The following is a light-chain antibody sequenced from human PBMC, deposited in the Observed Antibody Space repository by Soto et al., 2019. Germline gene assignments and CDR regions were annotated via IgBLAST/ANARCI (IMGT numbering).Light chain of an antibody. CDR1: QSVSSN. V-gene: IGKV3-15*01. CDR2: DAS. Sequence: EIVMTQSPDILSLSPGERATLSCRAGQSVSSNLAWYQQKPGQAPRLLIYDASTRATGVPARFSASGSGTEFARAIISLQSEDLAVYYCQQYNNWPRGTFGQGTRVEIK. J-gene: IGKJ5*01. CDR3: QQYNNWPRGT.